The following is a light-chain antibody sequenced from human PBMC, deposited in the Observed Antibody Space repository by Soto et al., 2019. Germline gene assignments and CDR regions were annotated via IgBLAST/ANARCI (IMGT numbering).Light chain of an antibody. CDR2: GAS. V-gene: IGKV3-20*01. J-gene: IGKJ2*01. CDR3: QQGST. CDR1: QSVSSSY. Sequence: EIVLTQSPGTLSLSPGERATLSCRASQSVSSSYLAWYQQKPGQAPRLLIYGASSRGTGIPDRFSGSGSGTDFTLTISRLEPEDFAVYYCQQGSTFGQGTKLEIK.